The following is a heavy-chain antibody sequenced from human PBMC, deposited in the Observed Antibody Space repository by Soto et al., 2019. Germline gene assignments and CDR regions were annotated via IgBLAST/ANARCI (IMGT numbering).Heavy chain of an antibody. V-gene: IGHV4-39*01. D-gene: IGHD6-19*01. CDR1: GGSISSSSYY. CDR3: ARTSPQFRIAVAGTEYFQH. CDR2: IYYSGST. J-gene: IGHJ1*01. Sequence: QLQLQESGPGLVKPSETLSLTCTVSGGSISSSSYYWGWIRQPPGKGLEWIGSIYYSGSTYYNPSLKSQVTISVDTSKNQFSLKLSSVTAADTAVYYCARTSPQFRIAVAGTEYFQHWGQGTLVTVSS.